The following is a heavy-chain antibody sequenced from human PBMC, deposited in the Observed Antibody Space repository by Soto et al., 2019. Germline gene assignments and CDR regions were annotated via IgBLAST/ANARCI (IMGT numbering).Heavy chain of an antibody. CDR1: GFTFSSYA. D-gene: IGHD6-19*01. V-gene: IGHV3-23*01. CDR3: AKTFSGSFDY. Sequence: EVQLLESGGGLVQPGGSLRLSCAASGFTFSSYAMSWVRQAPGKGLEWVSAISGSGGSTYYADSVKGRFTISRDNSKNPLYLQMTSRRAEDTAVYYCAKTFSGSFDYWGQGTLVTVSS. J-gene: IGHJ4*02. CDR2: ISGSGGST.